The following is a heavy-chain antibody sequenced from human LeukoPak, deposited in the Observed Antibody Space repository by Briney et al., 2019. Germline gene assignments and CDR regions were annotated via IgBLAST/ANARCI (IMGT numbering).Heavy chain of an antibody. V-gene: IGHV3-64*01. CDR2: ISSNGGST. D-gene: IGHD5-18*01. Sequence: GGSLRLSCAASGFTFSSYAMHWVRQAPGKGLEYVSAISSNGGSTYYANSVKGRFTISRDNSKNTLYLQMGSLRAEDMAVYYCARGRYSCGYYFGYWGQGTLVTVSS. J-gene: IGHJ4*02. CDR1: GFTFSSYA. CDR3: ARGRYSCGYYFGY.